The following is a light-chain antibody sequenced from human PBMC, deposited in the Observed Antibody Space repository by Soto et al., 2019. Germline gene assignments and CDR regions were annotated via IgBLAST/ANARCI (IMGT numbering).Light chain of an antibody. J-gene: IGKJ1*01. V-gene: IGKV3-11*01. Sequence: LTQSLATLSLYPGERATLPCRASQSVSSYLAWYQQKPGQAPRLLIYDASNRATGIPARFSGSGSGTDFTLTISSLEPEDFAVYYCQQRSNWPRTFGQGTKV. CDR3: QQRSNWPRT. CDR1: QSVSSY. CDR2: DAS.